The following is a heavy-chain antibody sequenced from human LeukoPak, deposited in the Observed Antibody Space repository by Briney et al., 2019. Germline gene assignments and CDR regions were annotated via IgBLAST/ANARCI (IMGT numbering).Heavy chain of an antibody. J-gene: IGHJ4*02. CDR1: GGSISSYY. Sequence: SETLSLTCTVSGGSISSYYWSWIRQPAGKGLEWIGRIHTSGSTNYNPSLKSRVTMSVDTSKKQFSLKVTSVTAADTAVYYCAREARHGFDYWGQGTLVTVSS. CDR3: AREARHGFDY. V-gene: IGHV4-4*07. CDR2: IHTSGST.